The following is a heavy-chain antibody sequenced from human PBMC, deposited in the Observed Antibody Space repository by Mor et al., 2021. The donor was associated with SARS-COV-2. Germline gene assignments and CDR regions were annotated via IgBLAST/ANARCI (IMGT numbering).Heavy chain of an antibody. Sequence: KSDGGTTEYGAPVKGRVIITRDDSKNTLFLQMNSLKTEDTAVYYCSTNSSGWWEEVNDWGQGTLVTVSS. CDR2: KSDGGTT. V-gene: IGHV3-15*01. D-gene: IGHD6-19*01. J-gene: IGHJ4*02. CDR3: STNSSGWWEEVND.